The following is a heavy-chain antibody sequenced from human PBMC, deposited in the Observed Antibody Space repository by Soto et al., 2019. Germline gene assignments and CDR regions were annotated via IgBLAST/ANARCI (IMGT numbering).Heavy chain of an antibody. Sequence: GGSLRLSCAASGFTFSSYGMHWVRQAPGKGLEWVAVIWYDGSNKYYADSVKGRFTISRDNSKNTLYLQMNSLRAEDTAVYYCARSIVARLSGGSYYYYYGMDVWGQGTTVTVSS. V-gene: IGHV3-33*01. CDR2: IWYDGSNK. D-gene: IGHD6-6*01. CDR1: GFTFSSYG. J-gene: IGHJ6*02. CDR3: ARSIVARLSGGSYYYYYGMDV.